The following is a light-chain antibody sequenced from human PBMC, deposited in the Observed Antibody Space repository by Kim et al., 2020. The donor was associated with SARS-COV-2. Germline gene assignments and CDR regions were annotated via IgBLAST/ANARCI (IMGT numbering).Light chain of an antibody. V-gene: IGLV3-1*01. J-gene: IGLJ2*01. Sequence: VSPGQTASITCSGDKLGDKYACWYQQKPGQSPVLVIYQDSKRPSGFPERFSGSNSGNTATLTISGTQAMDEADYYCQAWDSSTVVFGGGTQLTVL. CDR3: QAWDSSTVV. CDR1: KLGDKY. CDR2: QDS.